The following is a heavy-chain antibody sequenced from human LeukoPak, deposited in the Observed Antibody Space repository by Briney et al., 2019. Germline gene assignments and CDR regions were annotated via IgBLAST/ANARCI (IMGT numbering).Heavy chain of an antibody. CDR3: ARDGPAQMVDLDY. CDR1: GYTFSGTGWY. CDR2: IHPNNGDT. Sequence: ASVKVSCKASGYTFSGTGWYLYWLRQAPGQGLECMGWIHPNNGDTAYAQKFEGRVAMTRDTSISTAYMELRRLRPDDTAVYFCARDGPAQMVDLDYWGQGTLVTISS. J-gene: IGHJ4*02. D-gene: IGHD3-10*01. V-gene: IGHV1-2*02.